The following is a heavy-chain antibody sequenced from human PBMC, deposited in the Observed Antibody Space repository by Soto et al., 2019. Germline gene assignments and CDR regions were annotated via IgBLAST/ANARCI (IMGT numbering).Heavy chain of an antibody. CDR3: AKDSKPLCSSGRCYTEFYF. J-gene: IGHJ4*02. CDR1: GFSFSCYA. D-gene: IGHD2-15*01. Sequence: EVQLLESGGGLVQPGGSLRLSCAASGFSFSCYAMTLVRQAPGEGLDWVSAVCSGGGASYYADSVRGRITITRDNAKSSLYLQMNRVREHDTAVYYCAKDSKPLCSSGRCYTEFYFWGQGTLVTVFS. CDR2: VCSGGGAS. V-gene: IGHV3-23*01.